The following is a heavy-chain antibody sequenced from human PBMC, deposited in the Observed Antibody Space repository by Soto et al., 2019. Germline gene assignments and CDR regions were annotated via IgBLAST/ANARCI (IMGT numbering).Heavy chain of an antibody. D-gene: IGHD3-22*01. CDR2: ISWNSGSI. CDR3: AKGEGSSGYYSLFDY. J-gene: IGHJ4*02. CDR1: GFTFDDYA. V-gene: IGHV3-9*01. Sequence: EVQLVESGGGLVQPGRSLRLSCAASGFTFDDYAMHWVRQAPGKGLEWVSGISWNSGSIGYADSVKGRFTISRDNAKNSLYLQMNRLRAEDTALYYCAKGEGSSGYYSLFDYWGEGTLVTVSS.